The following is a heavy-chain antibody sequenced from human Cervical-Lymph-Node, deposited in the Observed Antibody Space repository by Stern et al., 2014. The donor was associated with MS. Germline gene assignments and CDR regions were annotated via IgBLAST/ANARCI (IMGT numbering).Heavy chain of an antibody. J-gene: IGHJ4*02. D-gene: IGHD1-14*01. CDR3: ARQTTAWASDV. CDR1: GFTFSIYW. CDR2: IYPGDSET. Sequence: VQLVQSGAELIRPGESLKISCKGSGFTFSIYWIAWVLQTPGKGLEWMGIIYPGDSETRYSPSFQGQVTMSADKSTSTAYLQWSSLNASDTAMYFCARQTTAWASDVWGQGTLVTVSS. V-gene: IGHV5-51*01.